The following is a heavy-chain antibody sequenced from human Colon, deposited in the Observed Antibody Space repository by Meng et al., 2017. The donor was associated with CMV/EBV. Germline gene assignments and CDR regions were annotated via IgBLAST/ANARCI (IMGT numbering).Heavy chain of an antibody. CDR2: INFGVSNI. J-gene: IGHJ4*02. CDR1: GFTFSAYE. D-gene: IGHD1-26*01. CDR3: ARELPATWEPFDY. V-gene: IGHV3-48*03. Sequence: GGSLRLSCEGSGFTFSAYEFDWVRQAPGKGLEWLAHINFGVSNIYYADSIKGRFTISRDDAKSSLYLDMSSLRADDTAVYYCARELPATWEPFDYWGRGTLVTVSS.